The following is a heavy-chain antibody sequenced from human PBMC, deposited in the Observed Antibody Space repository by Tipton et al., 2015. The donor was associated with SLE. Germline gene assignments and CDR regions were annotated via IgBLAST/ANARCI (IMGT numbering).Heavy chain of an antibody. V-gene: IGHV4-30-4*01. CDR3: ARIIAGPGDAFDV. CDR2: IYDTETT. J-gene: IGHJ3*01. Sequence: TLSLTCTVSGGSISSGNYYWTWIRQHPGKGLEWIGYIYDTETTYYNPSFESRVTMSVDPSKKQLSLTLMSVTAADTAVYFCARIIAGPGDAFDVWGQGTMVTVSS. CDR1: GGSISSGNYY.